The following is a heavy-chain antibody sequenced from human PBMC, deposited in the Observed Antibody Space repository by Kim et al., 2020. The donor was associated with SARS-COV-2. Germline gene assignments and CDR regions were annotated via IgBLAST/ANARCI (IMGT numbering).Heavy chain of an antibody. Sequence: GGSLRLSCAASGFTFSSYGMHWVRQAPGKGLEWVAVISYDGSNKYYADSGKGRFTISRDNSKNTLYLQMNSLRAEDTAVYYCASEDTAMGYYYYGMDVWGQGTTVTVSS. CDR2: ISYDGSNK. V-gene: IGHV3-33*05. J-gene: IGHJ6*02. D-gene: IGHD5-18*01. CDR1: GFTFSSYG. CDR3: ASEDTAMGYYYYGMDV.